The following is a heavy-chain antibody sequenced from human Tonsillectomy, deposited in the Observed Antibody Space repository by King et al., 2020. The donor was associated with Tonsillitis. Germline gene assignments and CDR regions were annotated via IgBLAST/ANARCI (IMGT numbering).Heavy chain of an antibody. CDR2: IAYDASYE. CDR3: AKDGIALSDWYFDL. J-gene: IGHJ2*01. CDR1: GFTFSNYG. Sequence: VQLVESGGGVVQPGRSLRLSCAASGFTFSNYGMHWVRQAPGKGLEWVALIAYDASYENYADSVKGRFAITRDNSKNTLYLEMNSLRVEDTAVYYCAKDGIALSDWYFDLWGRGTLVTVSS. D-gene: IGHD3-16*02. V-gene: IGHV3-30*18.